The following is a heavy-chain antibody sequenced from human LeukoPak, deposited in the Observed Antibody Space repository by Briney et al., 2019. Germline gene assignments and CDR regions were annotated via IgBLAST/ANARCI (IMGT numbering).Heavy chain of an antibody. V-gene: IGHV4-59*01. D-gene: IGHD1-1*01. CDR3: ARDPRGGTSRDNWFDP. J-gene: IGHJ5*02. CDR2: IYYSGST. Sequence: SETLSLTCTVSGGSISSYYWSWIRQPPGKGLEWIGCIYYSGSTNYNPSLKSRVTISVDTSKNQFSLKLNSVTAADTAVYYCARDPRGGTSRDNWFDPWGQGTLVTVSS. CDR1: GGSISSYY.